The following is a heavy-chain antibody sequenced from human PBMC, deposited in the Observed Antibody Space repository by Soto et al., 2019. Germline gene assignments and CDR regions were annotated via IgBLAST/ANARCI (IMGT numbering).Heavy chain of an antibody. Sequence: LSLTCTVSGGSIGGSAYHWGWIRQPPGSGLEWIGSIDYSGRVYYSESLLGRVTILVDTSTNRFSLSLDSVTAADKAVYYCEITHGIEVAGTDYWGQGTLVTVSS. CDR3: EITHGIEVAGTDY. V-gene: IGHV4-39*02. CDR2: IDYSGRV. J-gene: IGHJ4*02. CDR1: GGSIGGSAYH. D-gene: IGHD6-19*01.